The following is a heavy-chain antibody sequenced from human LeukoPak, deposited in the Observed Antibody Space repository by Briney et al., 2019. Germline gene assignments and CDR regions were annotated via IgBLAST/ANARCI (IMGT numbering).Heavy chain of an antibody. D-gene: IGHD3/OR15-3a*01. CDR1: GYTFTNYA. CDR3: AREIRPVDMIFGVVPAPLYYYYGMDV. CDR2: INTNTGNP. Sequence: ASVKVSCKASGYTFTNYAMNWVRQAPGQGLEWMGWINTNTGNPTYAQGFTGRFVFSLDTSVSTAYLQISSLKAEDTAVYYCAREIRPVDMIFGVVPAPLYYYYGMDVWGQGTTVTVSS. V-gene: IGHV7-4-1*02. J-gene: IGHJ6*02.